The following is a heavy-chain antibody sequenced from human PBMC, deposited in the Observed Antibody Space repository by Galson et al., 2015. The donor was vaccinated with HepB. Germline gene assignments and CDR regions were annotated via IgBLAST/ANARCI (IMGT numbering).Heavy chain of an antibody. CDR3: AKASTGYWYYFDF. CDR2: ISGSGGSI. CDR1: GFTFTSYV. Sequence: SLRLSCAASGFTFTSYVMSWVRRAPGKGLEWVSAISGSGGSIHYADSVKGQFTISRDNSKNTLYLQMNSLRAEDTAVYFCAKASTGYWYYFDFWGQGTLVTVSS. V-gene: IGHV3-23*01. J-gene: IGHJ4*02. D-gene: IGHD3-22*01.